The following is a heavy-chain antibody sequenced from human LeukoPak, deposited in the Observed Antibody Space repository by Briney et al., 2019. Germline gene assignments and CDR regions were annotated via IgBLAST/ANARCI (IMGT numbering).Heavy chain of an antibody. D-gene: IGHD4-23*01. J-gene: IGHJ4*02. CDR3: ARMTYGGNSGEDLDF. Sequence: SETLSLTCAVSGGSISSSNWWSWVRQPPGKGLEWIGEIYHSGSTNYNPSLKSRVTISVDTSKNQFSLKLTSVTAADTAVYYCARMTYGGNSGEDLDFWGQGTLVTVSS. V-gene: IGHV4-4*02. CDR2: IYHSGST. CDR1: GGSISSSNW.